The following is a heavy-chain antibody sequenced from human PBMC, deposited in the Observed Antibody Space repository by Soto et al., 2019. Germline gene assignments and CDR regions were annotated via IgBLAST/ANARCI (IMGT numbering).Heavy chain of an antibody. J-gene: IGHJ4*02. D-gene: IGHD5-18*01. CDR2: ITPIYPTT. Sequence: AASVKVSCKASGGTFYTYTFSWVRQAPGQGLEWMGSITPIYPTTNYAEKFQGRLTVTADGSTSTAYMELSSLTSDDTAVYYCARIPRYSFPTSDDLDSWGQGTLVTVSS. CDR1: GGTFYTYT. CDR3: ARIPRYSFPTSDDLDS. V-gene: IGHV1-69*13.